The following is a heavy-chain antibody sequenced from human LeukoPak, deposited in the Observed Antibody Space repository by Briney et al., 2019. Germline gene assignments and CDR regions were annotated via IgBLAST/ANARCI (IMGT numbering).Heavy chain of an antibody. CDR1: GGSISSYY. CDR3: ARDSAGLDY. Sequence: SSETLSLTCTVSGGSISSYYWSWIRQPPGKGLEWIGYIYYSGSTNYNPSLKSRVTISVDTSKNQFSLKLSSVTAADTAVYYCARDSAGLDYWGQGTLVTVSS. CDR2: IYYSGST. J-gene: IGHJ4*02. D-gene: IGHD1-26*01. V-gene: IGHV4-59*01.